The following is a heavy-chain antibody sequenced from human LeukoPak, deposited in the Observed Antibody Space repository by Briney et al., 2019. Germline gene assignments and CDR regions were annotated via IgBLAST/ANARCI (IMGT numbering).Heavy chain of an antibody. V-gene: IGHV4-59*04. Sequence: PSETLSLTCTVSGGSISSYYWSWIRQPPGKGLEWIGYIYYSGSTYYNPSLKSRVTISVDTSKNQFSLKLSSVTAADTAVYYCAVDGYSGSPEDPYYFDYWGQGALVTVSS. J-gene: IGHJ4*02. D-gene: IGHD1-26*01. CDR3: AVDGYSGSPEDPYYFDY. CDR1: GGSISSYY. CDR2: IYYSGST.